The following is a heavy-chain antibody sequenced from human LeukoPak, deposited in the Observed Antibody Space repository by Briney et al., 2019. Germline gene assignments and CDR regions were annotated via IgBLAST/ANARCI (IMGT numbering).Heavy chain of an antibody. CDR1: RVSPSSTSSS. CDR3: GGRKPWLDAFDI. D-gene: IGHD6-19*01. CDR2: TYYRSKWYT. J-gene: IGHJ3*02. V-gene: IGHV6-1*01. Sequence: SQTLSLTCAISRVSPSSTSSSWDWIRQTPSTGLEWLGRTYYRSKWYTDYAPSVKRRITINPDTSKNQFSLHPSCGHADDTAVYYCGGRKPWLDAFDIWGQGTMVTVSS.